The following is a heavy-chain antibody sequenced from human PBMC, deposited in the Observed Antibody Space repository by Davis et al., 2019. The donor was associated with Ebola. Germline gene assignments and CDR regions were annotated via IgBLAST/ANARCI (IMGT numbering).Heavy chain of an antibody. J-gene: IGHJ4*02. Sequence: MPSETLSLTCTVSGGSISSSSYYWGWIRQPPGKGLEWIGSIYYSGSTYYNPSLKSRVTISVDTSKNQFSLRLSSVTAADTAVYFCARESYSSGWFEYWGQGALVTVSS. CDR1: GGSISSSSYY. CDR2: IYYSGST. D-gene: IGHD6-19*01. CDR3: ARESYSSGWFEY. V-gene: IGHV4-39*07.